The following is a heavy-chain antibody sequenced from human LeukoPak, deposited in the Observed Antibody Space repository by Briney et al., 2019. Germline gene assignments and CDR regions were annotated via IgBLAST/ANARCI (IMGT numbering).Heavy chain of an antibody. CDR2: ISSSSSYI. D-gene: IGHD2-2*02. Sequence: NPGGSLRLSCAASGFTFSSYSMNWVRQAPGKGLEWVSSISSSSSYIYYADSVKGRFTISRDNAKNSLYLQMNSLRAEDTAVYYCARSSPHCSSTSRYNDAFDIWGQGTMVTVSS. J-gene: IGHJ3*02. CDR3: ARSSPHCSSTSRYNDAFDI. CDR1: GFTFSSYS. V-gene: IGHV3-21*01.